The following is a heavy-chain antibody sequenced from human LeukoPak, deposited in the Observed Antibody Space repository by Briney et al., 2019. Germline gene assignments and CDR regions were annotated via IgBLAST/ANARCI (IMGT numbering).Heavy chain of an antibody. D-gene: IGHD1-1*01. V-gene: IGHV1-58*01. Sequence: SVKVSCKASGFTFTSSAVQWVRQARGQGLEWIGWIVVGSGNTNYAQKFQERVTIDRDMSTSTAYMELSSLRSEDTAVYYCATDDVTTGTKTALGYWGQGTLVTVSS. CDR2: IVVGSGNT. CDR3: ATDDVTTGTKTALGY. J-gene: IGHJ4*02. CDR1: GFTFTSSA.